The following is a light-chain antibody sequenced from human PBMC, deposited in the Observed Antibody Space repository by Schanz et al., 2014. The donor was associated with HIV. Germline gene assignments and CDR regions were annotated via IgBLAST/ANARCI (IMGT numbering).Light chain of an antibody. CDR2: ATS. CDR3: HQYGDSPGT. J-gene: IGKJ1*01. Sequence: EIVLTQSPGSLSLSPGGRATLSCGASQRLSSSYLAWYQQKPGQAPRLVIYATSTRAAGIPDRFSGTGSGTDFTLTISSLEPEDFAVYYCHQYGDSPGTFGQGTKVEIK. CDR1: QRLSSSY. V-gene: IGKV3-20*01.